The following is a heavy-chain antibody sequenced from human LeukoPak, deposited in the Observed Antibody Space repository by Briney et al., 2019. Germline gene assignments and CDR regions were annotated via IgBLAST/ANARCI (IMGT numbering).Heavy chain of an antibody. V-gene: IGHV4-39*07. D-gene: IGHD5-12*01. J-gene: IGHJ4*02. CDR2: IYYSGST. Sequence: SETLSLTCTVSGGSISSSGYYWGWIRQPPGTGLEWIANIYYSGSTYYNPSLKSRVTISVDTSKNQFFLKLSSVTAADTAVYYCTRTYSETSIDYWGQGTLVTVSS. CDR3: TRTYSETSIDY. CDR1: GGSISSSGYY.